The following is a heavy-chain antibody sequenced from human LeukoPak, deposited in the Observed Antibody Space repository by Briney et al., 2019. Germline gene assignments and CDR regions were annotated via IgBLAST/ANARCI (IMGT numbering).Heavy chain of an antibody. V-gene: IGHV1-69*06. CDR3: ARDRWFLWWAAAGTFL. D-gene: IGHD6-13*01. CDR1: GGTFSSYA. Sequence: SVKVSCKASGGTFSSYAISWVRQAPGQGLEWMGGIIPIFGTANYAQKFQGRVTITADKSTSTAYMELSSLRSEDTAVYYCARDRWFLWWAAAGTFLWGQGTLVTVSS. CDR2: IIPIFGTA. J-gene: IGHJ4*02.